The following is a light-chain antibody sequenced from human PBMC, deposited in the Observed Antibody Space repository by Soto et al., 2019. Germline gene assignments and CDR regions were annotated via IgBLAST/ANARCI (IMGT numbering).Light chain of an antibody. Sequence: QSVLTQPPSASGTPGQKVTISCSGSNSNIGSNTVSWFQQLPGRAPKLLRYNNIYRPPGVPDRFSGSKSGTSVSLAISGLQSEDEADYYCAAWDDSLDGHVVFGGGTKVTVL. V-gene: IGLV1-44*01. CDR3: AAWDDSLDGHVV. J-gene: IGLJ2*01. CDR1: NSNIGSNT. CDR2: NNI.